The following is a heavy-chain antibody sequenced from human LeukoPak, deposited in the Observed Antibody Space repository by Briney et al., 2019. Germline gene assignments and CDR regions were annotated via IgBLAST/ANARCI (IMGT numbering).Heavy chain of an antibody. J-gene: IGHJ3*02. Sequence: ASVKVSCKASGYTFTSYAMHWVRQAPGQRLEWMGWINAGNGNTKYSQEFQGRVTITRDTSASTAYMELSSLRSEDMAVYYCARDSTHTAGSHVAFDIWGQGIMVTVSS. CDR1: GYTFTSYA. V-gene: IGHV1-3*03. CDR2: INAGNGNT. CDR3: ARDSTHTAGSHVAFDI. D-gene: IGHD5-18*01.